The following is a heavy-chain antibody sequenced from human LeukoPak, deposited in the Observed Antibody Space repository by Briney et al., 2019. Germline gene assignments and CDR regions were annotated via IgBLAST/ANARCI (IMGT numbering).Heavy chain of an antibody. CDR3: ARGWELDY. J-gene: IGHJ4*02. Sequence: ASVKVSCTASGYTFTNFEISWVRQAPGQGLEWMGWISTYNGDSNYTQEPQGRVTMTTDTSTTTAYMELRSLRSDDTAVYYCARGWELDYWGQGTMVSVSS. D-gene: IGHD1-26*01. CDR1: GYTFTNFE. CDR2: ISTYNGDS. V-gene: IGHV1-18*04.